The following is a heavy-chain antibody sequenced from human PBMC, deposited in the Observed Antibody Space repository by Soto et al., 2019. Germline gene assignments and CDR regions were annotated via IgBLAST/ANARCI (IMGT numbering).Heavy chain of an antibody. CDR1: GGSISSYY. D-gene: IGHD6-19*01. CDR3: ARYNSGWYYDY. Sequence: SETLSLTCTVSGGSISSYYWSWIRQPPGKGLEWIGYIYYSGSTNYNPSLKSRVTISVDTSKNQFSLKLSSVTAADTAVYYCARYNSGWYYDYWGQGTLVTVSS. J-gene: IGHJ4*02. V-gene: IGHV4-59*01. CDR2: IYYSGST.